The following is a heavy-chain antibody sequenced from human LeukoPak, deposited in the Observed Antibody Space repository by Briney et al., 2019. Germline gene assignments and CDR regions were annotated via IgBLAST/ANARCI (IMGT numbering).Heavy chain of an antibody. V-gene: IGHV3-23*01. D-gene: IGHD4/OR15-4a*01. CDR3: ARRAGAYSHPYDY. CDR2: ISGGGDFT. CDR1: GFTFRSFA. Sequence: GGSLRLSCAAPGFTFRSFAMNWVRQAPGKGLECVSAISGGGDFTKYADSVKGRFTISRDNSKNTLYLQMNSLRAEDTAVYYCARRAGAYSHPYDYWGQGTLVTVSS. J-gene: IGHJ4*02.